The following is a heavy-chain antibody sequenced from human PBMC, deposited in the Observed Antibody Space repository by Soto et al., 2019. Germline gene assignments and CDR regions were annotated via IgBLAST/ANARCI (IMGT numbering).Heavy chain of an antibody. D-gene: IGHD2-21*02. CDR1: GYTFTRND. Sequence: QVQLVQSGAEVKKPGASVKVSCKASGYTFTRNDINWVRQASGQGLEWMGWMNPANGNTGSAQKFQGRVTMTRTTYRNTAYMELSSLRSEDTAVYYCAARSFGGGYCYAIDYWGQGTLVTVSS. J-gene: IGHJ4*02. V-gene: IGHV1-8*01. CDR2: MNPANGNT. CDR3: AARSFGGGYCYAIDY.